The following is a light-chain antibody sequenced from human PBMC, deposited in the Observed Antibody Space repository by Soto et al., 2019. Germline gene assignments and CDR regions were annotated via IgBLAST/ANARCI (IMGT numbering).Light chain of an antibody. J-gene: IGKJ4*01. Sequence: DIQMTQSPSSLSASVGDRVTITCQASQDISNYLNWYQQKPGKAPKLLIYDASSLETGVTSRFSGSGSGTDFTFTISSLRPEDIGTYFCQQYDDLPLTFGGGTKVEIK. V-gene: IGKV1-33*01. CDR3: QQYDDLPLT. CDR2: DAS. CDR1: QDISNY.